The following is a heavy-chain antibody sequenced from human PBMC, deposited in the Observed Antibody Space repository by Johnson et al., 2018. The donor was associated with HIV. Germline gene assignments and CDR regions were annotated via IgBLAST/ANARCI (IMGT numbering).Heavy chain of an antibody. J-gene: IGHJ3*02. Sequence: VQLVESGGGVVQPGGSLRLSCAASGFTFSSYGMHWVRQAPGKGLEWVAFIRYDGSNKYYADSVKGRFTISRDNSKNTLYLQMNSLRAEETAVYYCAKDRRELPSPFDIWGQGTMVTVSS. D-gene: IGHD1-7*01. CDR3: AKDRRELPSPFDI. V-gene: IGHV3-30*02. CDR2: IRYDGSNK. CDR1: GFTFSSYG.